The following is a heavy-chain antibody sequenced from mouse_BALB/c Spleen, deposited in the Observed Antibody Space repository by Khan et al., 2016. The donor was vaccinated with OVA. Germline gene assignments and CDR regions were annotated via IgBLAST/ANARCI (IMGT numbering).Heavy chain of an antibody. V-gene: IGHV1-80*01. CDR3: ARYYCSLFAY. CDR2: IYPGNDDT. CDR1: GYTFSSSW. J-gene: IGHJ3*01. Sequence: QVRLQQSGAELVRPGSSVKISCKASGYTFSSSWMNWVKQMPGQGLEWIGQIYPGNDDTNYNGKFKGKATLTADKSSSTAYMQLTSLTSAASAVYFCARYYCSLFAYWGQGTLVTVSA. D-gene: IGHD2-12*01.